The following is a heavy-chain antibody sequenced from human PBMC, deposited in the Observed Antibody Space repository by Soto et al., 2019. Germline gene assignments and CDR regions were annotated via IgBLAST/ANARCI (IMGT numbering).Heavy chain of an antibody. CDR1: GGSVSSGSYY. V-gene: IGHV4-61*01. J-gene: IGHJ4*02. CDR2: IYHSGST. Sequence: SETLSLTCTVSGGSVSSGSYYWSWIRQPPGKGLEWIGYIYHSGSTNYNPSLKSRVTISVDTSKNQFSLKLSSVTAADTAVYYCARGGLYSSGWYRFDYWGQGTLVTVSS. CDR3: ARGGLYSSGWYRFDY. D-gene: IGHD6-19*01.